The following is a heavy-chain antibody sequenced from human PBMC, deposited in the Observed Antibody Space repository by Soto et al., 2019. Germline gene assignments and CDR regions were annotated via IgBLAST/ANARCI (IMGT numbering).Heavy chain of an antibody. CDR3: ARNYYDSSDRDYLDY. CDR1: EYTFTDYY. Sequence: ASVKVSCKTSEYTFTDYYLHWVRQAPGQGLEWMGWINPNSGDTDYAQRFQGWVALTRDTSISTAYMELSRLKFDDTAVYYCARNYYDSSDRDYLDYWGQGTPVTVSS. CDR2: INPNSGDT. V-gene: IGHV1-2*04. J-gene: IGHJ4*02. D-gene: IGHD3-22*01.